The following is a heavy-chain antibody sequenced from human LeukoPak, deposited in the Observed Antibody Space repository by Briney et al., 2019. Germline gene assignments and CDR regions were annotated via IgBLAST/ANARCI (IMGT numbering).Heavy chain of an antibody. CDR2: ISSSGSTI. Sequence: PGGSLRLSCAASGFTFSSYEMNWVRQAPGKGLEWVSYISSSGSTIYYADSVKGRFTISRDNAKNSLYLQMNSLRAEDTAVYYCAREVYYDYVWGSYRYTCFAHGMDVWGQGTTVTVSS. V-gene: IGHV3-48*03. CDR1: GFTFSSYE. J-gene: IGHJ6*02. D-gene: IGHD3-16*02. CDR3: AREVYYDYVWGSYRYTCFAHGMDV.